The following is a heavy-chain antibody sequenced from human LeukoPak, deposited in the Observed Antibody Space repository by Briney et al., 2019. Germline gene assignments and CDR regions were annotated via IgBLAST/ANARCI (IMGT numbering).Heavy chain of an antibody. CDR3: ATSRHSALLDAFDI. D-gene: IGHD2-15*01. Sequence: ASVKVSCKVSGYTLTELSMHWVRQAPGKGLEWMGGFDPEDGETIYAQKFQGRVTMAEDTSTDTAYMELSSLRSEDTAVYYCATSRHSALLDAFDIWGQGTMVTASS. CDR1: GYTLTELS. V-gene: IGHV1-24*01. CDR2: FDPEDGET. J-gene: IGHJ3*02.